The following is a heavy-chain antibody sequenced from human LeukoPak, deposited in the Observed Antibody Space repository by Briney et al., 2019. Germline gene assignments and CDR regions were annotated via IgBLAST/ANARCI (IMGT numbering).Heavy chain of an antibody. CDR1: GASISPNY. V-gene: IGHV4-34*01. Sequence: SETLSLTCTVSGASISPNYWSWIRQPPGKGLEWIGEINHSGSTNYNPSLKSRVTISVDTSKNQFSLKLSSVTAADTAVYYCARVGDTYYYDSSGYYFFDYWGQGTLVTVSS. CDR3: ARVGDTYYYDSSGYYFFDY. D-gene: IGHD3-22*01. J-gene: IGHJ4*02. CDR2: INHSGST.